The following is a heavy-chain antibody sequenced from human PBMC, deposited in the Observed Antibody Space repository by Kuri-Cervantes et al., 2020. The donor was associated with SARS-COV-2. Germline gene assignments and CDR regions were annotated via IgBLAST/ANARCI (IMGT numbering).Heavy chain of an antibody. CDR1: EFTFSSYW. D-gene: IGHD3-16*02. J-gene: IGHJ6*04. V-gene: IGHV3-7*04. CDR2: IKQDGSEK. Sequence: GESLKISCAASEFTFSSYWMSWVRQAPGKGLEWVANIKQDGSEKYYVDSVKGRFTVSRDNAKNSLYLQMNSLRAEDTAVYYCARDQKYRYEDSYYYYGMDVWGKGTTVTVSS. CDR3: ARDQKYRYEDSYYYYGMDV.